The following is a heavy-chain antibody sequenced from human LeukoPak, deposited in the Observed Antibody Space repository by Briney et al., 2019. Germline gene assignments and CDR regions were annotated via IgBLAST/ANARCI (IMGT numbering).Heavy chain of an antibody. D-gene: IGHD5-18*01. CDR2: INHSGST. V-gene: IGHV4-34*01. J-gene: IGHJ4*02. CDR3: ASGYSYGYSLDY. Sequence: PSETLSLTCAVYGGSFSGYYWSWIRQPPGKGLEWIGEINHSGSTNYNPSLKRRVTISVDTSKNHFSLKLNSVTAADTAVYYCASGYSYGYSLDYWGQGTLVTVSS. CDR1: GGSFSGYY.